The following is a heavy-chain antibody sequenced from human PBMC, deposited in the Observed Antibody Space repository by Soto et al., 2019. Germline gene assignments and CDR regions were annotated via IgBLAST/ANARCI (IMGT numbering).Heavy chain of an antibody. V-gene: IGHV3-23*01. Sequence: EVQLLESGGGLVQPGGSLRLSCAASGFMFSSYAMSWVRQAPGKGLEWVSAISGSGGSTYYADSVKGRFTISRDNSKNTLYLQMNSLRAEDTAVYYCAKDVEKLLWFGELLSYGMDVWGQGTTVTVSS. J-gene: IGHJ6*02. CDR1: GFMFSSYA. CDR3: AKDVEKLLWFGELLSYGMDV. CDR2: ISGSGGST. D-gene: IGHD3-10*01.